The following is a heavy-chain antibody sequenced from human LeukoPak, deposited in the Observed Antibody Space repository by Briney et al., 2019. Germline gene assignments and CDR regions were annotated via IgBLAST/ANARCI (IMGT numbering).Heavy chain of an antibody. V-gene: IGHV2-5*02. D-gene: IGHD3-10*01. CDR1: GFSFYTSGVG. J-gene: IGHJ4*02. CDR3: AHTFSGSGSSFDY. Sequence: ESGPTLVKPTQTLTLTCTFSGFSFYTSGVGVGWIRQPPGKALEWLALIYWDDDKRYSPSLKSWLTITKDTSKNQVVLTMTNTDPVDTATYYCAHTFSGSGSSFDYWGQGTLVTVSS. CDR2: IYWDDDK.